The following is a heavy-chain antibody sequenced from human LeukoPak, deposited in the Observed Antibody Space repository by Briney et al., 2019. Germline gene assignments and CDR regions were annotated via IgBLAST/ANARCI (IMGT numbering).Heavy chain of an antibody. J-gene: IGHJ6*03. CDR2: IRSKANSYAT. V-gene: IGHV3-73*01. CDR3: TRQLYCSSTSCYTCYYYYMDV. D-gene: IGHD2-2*01. Sequence: GGSLRLSCAASGFTFSGSAMHWVRQASGKGLEWVGRIRSKANSYATAYAASVKGRFTISRDDSKNTAYLQMNSLKTEDTAVYYCTRQLYCSSTSCYTCYYYYMDVWGKGPRSPSP. CDR1: GFTFSGSA.